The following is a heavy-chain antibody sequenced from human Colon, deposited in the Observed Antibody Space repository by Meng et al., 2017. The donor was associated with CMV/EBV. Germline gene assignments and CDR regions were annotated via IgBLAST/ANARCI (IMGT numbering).Heavy chain of an antibody. D-gene: IGHD2-2*02. CDR2: IKRDGSEK. Sequence: GGSLRLSCAASGFTFSSYWMSWVRQAPGKGPEWKANIKRDGSEKYYVDSVKARFTISRDNAKNSLYLQMNSLRAEDTAVYYCARDRGCSLTSCDKGGDAFDVWGLGTMVTVSS. CDR3: ARDRGCSLTSCDKGGDAFDV. CDR1: GFTFSSYW. J-gene: IGHJ3*01. V-gene: IGHV3-7*01.